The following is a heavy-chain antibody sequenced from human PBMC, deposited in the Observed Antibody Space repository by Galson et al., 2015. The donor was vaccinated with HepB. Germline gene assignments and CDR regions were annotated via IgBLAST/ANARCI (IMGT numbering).Heavy chain of an antibody. Sequence: SLRLSCAASGFTFSSYGMHWVRQAPGKGLEWVAVISYDGSNKYYADSVKGRFTISRDNSKNTLYLQMNSLRAEDTAVYYCAKWSVKESYYDSSGYYYKDRDAFDIWGQGTMATVSS. CDR3: AKWSVKESYYDSSGYYYKDRDAFDI. CDR2: ISYDGSNK. V-gene: IGHV3-30*18. J-gene: IGHJ3*02. D-gene: IGHD3-22*01. CDR1: GFTFSSYG.